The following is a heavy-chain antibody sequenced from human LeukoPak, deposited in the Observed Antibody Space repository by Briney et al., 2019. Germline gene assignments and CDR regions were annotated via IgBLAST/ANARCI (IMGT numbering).Heavy chain of an antibody. CDR2: INPNSGGT. Sequence: APVNVSFMASGYTFTGYYMHWVRQAPGQGLEWMGWINPNSGGTNYAQKFQGWVTMTRDTSISTAYMELSRLRSDDTAVYYCARSDTAMVLNYWGQGTLVTVSS. CDR1: GYTFTGYY. D-gene: IGHD5-18*01. CDR3: ARSDTAMVLNY. V-gene: IGHV1-2*04. J-gene: IGHJ4*02.